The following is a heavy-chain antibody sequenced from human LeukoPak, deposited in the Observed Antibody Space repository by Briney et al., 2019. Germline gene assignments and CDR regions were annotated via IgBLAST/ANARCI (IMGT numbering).Heavy chain of an antibody. CDR2: IIPIFGTA. D-gene: IGHD5-18*01. CDR3: ARDMRGYSYGYQRYYGMDV. Sequence: SVKVSCKASGGTFSSYAISWVQQAPGQGLEWMGGIIPIFGTANYAQKFQGRVTITADESTSTAYMELSSLRSEDTAVYYCARDMRGYSYGYQRYYGMDVWGQGTTVTVSS. CDR1: GGTFSSYA. V-gene: IGHV1-69*13. J-gene: IGHJ6*02.